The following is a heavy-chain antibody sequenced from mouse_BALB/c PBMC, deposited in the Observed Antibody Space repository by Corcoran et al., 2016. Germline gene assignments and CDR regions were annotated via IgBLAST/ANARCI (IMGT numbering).Heavy chain of an antibody. D-gene: IGHD3-2*01. J-gene: IGHJ2*01. Sequence: QVQLQQSGPELVKPGASVKISCKASGYRFTSYYIHWVKQRPGQGLEWIGGIFPGSGNTKYNEKFKGKATLTADTSSSTAYMQLSSLTSEDSAVYFCAKTALATYYFDYWGQGTTLTVSS. V-gene: IGHV1-66*01. CDR2: IFPGSGNT. CDR1: GYRFTSYY. CDR3: AKTALATYYFDY.